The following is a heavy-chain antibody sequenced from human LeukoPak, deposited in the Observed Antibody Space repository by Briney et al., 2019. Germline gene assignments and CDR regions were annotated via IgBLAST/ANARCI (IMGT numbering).Heavy chain of an antibody. CDR2: VSGSSNYM. CDR1: GFPFSAYS. J-gene: IGHJ4*02. Sequence: GGSLRLSCVASGFPFSAYSMNWVRQAPGKGLEWVSSVSGSSNYMYYADSVKGRFTISRDNAKNSLYLHMNSLRADDTAVYYCAKAYYDSSGYSYYFDYWGQGTLVTVSS. D-gene: IGHD3-22*01. V-gene: IGHV3-21*01. CDR3: AKAYYDSSGYSYYFDY.